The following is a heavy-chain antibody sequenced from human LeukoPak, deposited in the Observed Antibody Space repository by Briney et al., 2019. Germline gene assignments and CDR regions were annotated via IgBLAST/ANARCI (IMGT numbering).Heavy chain of an antibody. D-gene: IGHD3-22*01. CDR1: GYTFTIYD. V-gene: IGHV1-8*01. J-gene: IGHJ4*02. Sequence: ASVKVSCKASGYTFTIYDINWVRQATGQGLEWMGWMNPNSGNTGYAQKFQGRVTMTRNTSISTAYMELSSLRSEDTAVYYCARSRIPAAYYDSSGYLFWGQGTLVTVSS. CDR3: ARSRIPAAYYDSSGYLF. CDR2: MNPNSGNT.